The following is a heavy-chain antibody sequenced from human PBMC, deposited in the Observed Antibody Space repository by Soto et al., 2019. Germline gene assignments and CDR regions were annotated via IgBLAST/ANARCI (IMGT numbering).Heavy chain of an antibody. CDR3: ARVRRVISSWPRSHYLLAF. D-gene: IGHD6-13*01. CDR1: GGSFSGYY. V-gene: IGHV4-34*01. J-gene: IGHJ6*02. Sequence: PSETLSLTCAVYGGSFSGYYWSWIRQPPGKGLEWIGEINHSGSTNYNPSLKSRVTISVDTSKNQFSLKLSSVTAADTAVYYCARVRRVISSWPRSHYLLAFCGQGTSVPGSS. CDR2: INHSGST.